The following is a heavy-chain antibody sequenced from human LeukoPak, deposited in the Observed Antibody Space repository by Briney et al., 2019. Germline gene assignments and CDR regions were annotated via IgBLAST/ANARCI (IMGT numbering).Heavy chain of an antibody. V-gene: IGHV4-34*01. J-gene: IGHJ4*02. CDR3: ARGRYSSGWAGRDFDY. CDR1: GGSFSGYY. CDR2: INHSGST. D-gene: IGHD6-19*01. Sequence: SETLSLTCAVYGGSFSGYYWSWIRQPPGKGLEWIGEINHSGSTNYNPSLKSRVTISVDTSKNQFSLKLSSVTAADTAVYYCARGRYSSGWAGRDFDYWGQGTLVTVSS.